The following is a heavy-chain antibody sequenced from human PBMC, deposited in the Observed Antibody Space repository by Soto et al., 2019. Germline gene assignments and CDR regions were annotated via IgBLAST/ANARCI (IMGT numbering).Heavy chain of an antibody. V-gene: IGHV1-8*01. J-gene: IGHJ3*02. CDR1: GYTFTSYD. Sequence: QVQLVQSGAEVKKPGASVKVSCKASGYTFTSYDINWVRQATGQGLEWMGWMNPNSGNTGYAQKFQGKVTMTRNTSISTADMELSSLRSEDTAVYYCARSRVLYSSSWYAFDIWGQGTMVTVSS. D-gene: IGHD6-13*01. CDR2: MNPNSGNT. CDR3: ARSRVLYSSSWYAFDI.